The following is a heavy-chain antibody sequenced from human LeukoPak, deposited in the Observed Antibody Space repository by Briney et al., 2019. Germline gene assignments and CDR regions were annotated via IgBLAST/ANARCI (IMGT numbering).Heavy chain of an antibody. CDR1: GFTFSSYS. V-gene: IGHV3-9*01. D-gene: IGHD6-13*01. CDR3: AKGTYSSSWSLFDY. Sequence: PGGSLRLSCAASGFTFSSYSMNWVRQAPGKGLEWVSGISWNSGSIGYADSVKGRFTISRDNAKNSLYLQMNSLRAEDTALYYCAKGTYSSSWSLFDYWGQGTLVTVSS. CDR2: ISWNSGSI. J-gene: IGHJ4*02.